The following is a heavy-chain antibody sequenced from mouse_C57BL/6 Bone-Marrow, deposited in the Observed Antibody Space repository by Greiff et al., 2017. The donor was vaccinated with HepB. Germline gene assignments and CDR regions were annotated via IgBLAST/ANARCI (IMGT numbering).Heavy chain of an antibody. J-gene: IGHJ4*01. CDR2: IYPRSGNT. Sequence: VQLQQSGAELARPGASVKLSCKASGYTFTSYGISWVKQRTGQGLEWIGEIYPRSGNTYYNEKFKGKATLTADKSSSTAYMELRSLTSEDSAVYFCASKIYYEYSYAMCYWGQGTSVTVSS. CDR3: ASKIYYEYSYAMCY. CDR1: GYTFTSYG. D-gene: IGHD2-4*01. V-gene: IGHV1-81*01.